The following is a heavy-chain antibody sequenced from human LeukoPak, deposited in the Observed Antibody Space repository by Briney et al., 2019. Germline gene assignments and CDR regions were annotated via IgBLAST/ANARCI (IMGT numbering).Heavy chain of an antibody. D-gene: IGHD1-7*01. CDR3: ARNGGGKWNFIGD. CDR2: IHTSGST. CDR1: GDFISSGNYY. V-gene: IGHV4-61*02. Sequence: SETLSLTCTVSGDFISSGNYYWNWIRQPAGKGLEWIGRIHTSGSTHYNPPLKSRVTISVDTSKTQFSLKLSSVTAADTAVYYCARNGGGKWNFIGDWGQGTLVIVSS. J-gene: IGHJ4*02.